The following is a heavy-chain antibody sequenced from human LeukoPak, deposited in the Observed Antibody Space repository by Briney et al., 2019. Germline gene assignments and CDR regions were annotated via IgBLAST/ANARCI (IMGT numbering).Heavy chain of an antibody. CDR1: GGSISSYY. CDR3: ARRAFSSGYYYFDY. CDR2: IYYSGST. J-gene: IGHJ4*02. D-gene: IGHD3-22*01. V-gene: IGHV4-59*08. Sequence: SETLSLTCTVSGGSISSYYWSWIRQPPGKGLEWIGYIYYSGSTNYNPSLKSRVTISVDTSKNQFSLKLSSVTASDTAVYYCARRAFSSGYYYFDYWGQGALVTVSS.